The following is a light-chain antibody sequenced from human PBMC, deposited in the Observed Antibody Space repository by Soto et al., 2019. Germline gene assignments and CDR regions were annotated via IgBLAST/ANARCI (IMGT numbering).Light chain of an antibody. Sequence: IQLTPSPSSLSASVGDRVTITCRASQGIRSYLAWYQQKPGKAPKLLIYAASTLQSGVPSRFSGSRSGPDFTLTISSLQPEDFATYYCQQANSFPITFGQGTRREIK. CDR1: QGIRSY. CDR2: AAS. V-gene: IGKV1-9*01. CDR3: QQANSFPIT. J-gene: IGKJ5*01.